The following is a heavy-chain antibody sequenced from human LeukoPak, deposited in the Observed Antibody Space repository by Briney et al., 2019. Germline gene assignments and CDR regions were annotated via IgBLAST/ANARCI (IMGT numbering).Heavy chain of an antibody. Sequence: SETLSLTCAVYGGSFSDYYWSWIRQPPGKGLEWIGEINHSGSTNYNPSLKSRVTISVDTSKNQFSLKLSSVTAADTAVYYCARGYKGSIAARFSWFDPWGQGTLVTVSS. CDR2: INHSGST. J-gene: IGHJ5*02. CDR3: ARGYKGSIAARFSWFDP. CDR1: GGSFSDYY. D-gene: IGHD6-6*01. V-gene: IGHV4-34*01.